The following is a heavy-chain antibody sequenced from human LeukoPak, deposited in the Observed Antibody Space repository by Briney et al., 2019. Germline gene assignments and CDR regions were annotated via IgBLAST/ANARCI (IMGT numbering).Heavy chain of an antibody. D-gene: IGHD6-13*01. V-gene: IGHV3-64D*06. CDR1: GFTFSSYG. Sequence: PGGSLRLSCSASGFTFSSYGMSWVRQAPGKGMEYVSAISSNGGSTSYADSVKSRFTIFRGNSKNTLYLQMSSLTAEHTAVYYCVKRGYSSSYYYFDYWGQGTPVTVSS. J-gene: IGHJ4*02. CDR3: VKRGYSSSYYYFDY. CDR2: ISSNGGST.